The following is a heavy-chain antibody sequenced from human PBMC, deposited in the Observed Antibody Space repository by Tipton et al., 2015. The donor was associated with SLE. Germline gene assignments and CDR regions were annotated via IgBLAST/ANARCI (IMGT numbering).Heavy chain of an antibody. CDR1: GGSISSYY. CDR2: IYYSGST. J-gene: IGHJ2*01. D-gene: IGHD6-6*01. V-gene: IGHV4-59*08. Sequence: TLSLTCTVSGGSISSYYWSWILQPPGKGLEWIGYIYYSGSTNYNPSLKSRVTISVDTSKNQFSLKLSSVTAADTAVYYCARRRYSSSSRPYWYFDLWGRGTLVTVSS. CDR3: ARRRYSSSSRPYWYFDL.